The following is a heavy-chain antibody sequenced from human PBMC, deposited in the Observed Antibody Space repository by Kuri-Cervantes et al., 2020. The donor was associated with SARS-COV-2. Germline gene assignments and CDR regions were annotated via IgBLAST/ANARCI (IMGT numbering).Heavy chain of an antibody. CDR2: INWNGGST. CDR3: ARVEVGAHVGAFDI. Sequence: GGSLRLSCAASGFTFDDYGMCWVRQAPGKGLEWVSGINWNGGSTGYADSVKGRFTISRDNAKNSLYLQMNSLRAEDTASYYCARVEVGAHVGAFDIWGQGTMVTVSS. CDR1: GFTFDDYG. V-gene: IGHV3-20*04. J-gene: IGHJ3*02. D-gene: IGHD1-26*01.